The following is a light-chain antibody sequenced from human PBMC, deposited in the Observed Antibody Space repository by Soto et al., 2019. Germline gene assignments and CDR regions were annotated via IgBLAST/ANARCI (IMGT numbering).Light chain of an antibody. CDR3: SSYTSSSTLYV. J-gene: IGLJ1*01. CDR1: SSDVGGYNY. Sequence: QSVLTQPASVSGSTGQSTTISCTGTSSDVGGYNYVSWYQQHPGKAPKLMIYDVSNRPSGVSNRFSGSKSGNTASLTISGLQAEDEADYYCSSYTSSSTLYVFGPGTKVTVL. CDR2: DVS. V-gene: IGLV2-14*01.